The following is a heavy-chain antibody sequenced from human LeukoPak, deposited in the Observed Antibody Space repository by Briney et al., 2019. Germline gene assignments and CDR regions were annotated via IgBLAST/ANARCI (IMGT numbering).Heavy chain of an antibody. V-gene: IGHV3-23*01. D-gene: IGHD3-22*01. CDR2: ISGSSDKT. Sequence: PGGSLRLSCAASGFTFSSYAMSWVRQAPAKGLEWVAIISGSSDKTYYADSVKGLFSISRDNSKNTLYLQMNSLRAEDTAVYYCARVGDSSGYYYPGDFDYWGQGTLVTVSS. CDR1: GFTFSSYA. J-gene: IGHJ4*02. CDR3: ARVGDSSGYYYPGDFDY.